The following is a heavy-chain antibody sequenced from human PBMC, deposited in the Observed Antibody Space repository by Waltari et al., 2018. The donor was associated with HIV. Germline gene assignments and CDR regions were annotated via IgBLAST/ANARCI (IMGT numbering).Heavy chain of an antibody. V-gene: IGHV3-30*01. CDR3: AREFYYDSTGYNSGFDY. D-gene: IGHD3-22*01. CDR2: ISYDGSDK. J-gene: IGHJ4*02. CDR1: GFTFSTYV. Sequence: QVHLVESGGGVVKPGRSLRLSCAAFGFTFSTYVMHWVRQAPGKGLEWVADISYDGSDKYHADSVKGRFTISRDNSRNTLYLQMNSLRPEDTAVYFCAREFYYDSTGYNSGFDYWGQGTLVTVSS.